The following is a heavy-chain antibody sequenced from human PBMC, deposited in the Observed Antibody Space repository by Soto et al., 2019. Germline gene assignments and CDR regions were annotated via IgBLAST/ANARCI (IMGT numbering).Heavy chain of an antibody. CDR2: MSGSGDRT. D-gene: IGHD3-10*01. J-gene: IGHJ6*02. V-gene: IGHV3-23*01. CDR1: GFTFSKFA. Sequence: EVKLLESGGGLVQPGGSLRLSCAASGFTFSKFAMSWVRQAPGKGLEWVSLMSGSGDRTYYADSVKGRFTISRDNSKNTRFLQMNSLRAEDTAMYYCAKTNNMGGIIHDFYYGMEVWGQGTTVTVSS. CDR3: AKTNNMGGIIHDFYYGMEV.